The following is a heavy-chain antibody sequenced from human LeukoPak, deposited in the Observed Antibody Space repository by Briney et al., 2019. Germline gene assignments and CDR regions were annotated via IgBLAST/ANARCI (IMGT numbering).Heavy chain of an antibody. CDR1: GFTFRDYY. V-gene: IGHV3-11*01. D-gene: IGHD1-26*01. Sequence: GGSLRLSCAASGFTFRDYYMSWIRQAPGKGLEWVSYISSSGTTISYTDSMKGRFTISRDNAKNSLYLQMNSLRAEDTAVYYCARDYRSTFDYWGQGTLVTVSS. CDR2: ISSSGTTI. CDR3: ARDYRSTFDY. J-gene: IGHJ4*02.